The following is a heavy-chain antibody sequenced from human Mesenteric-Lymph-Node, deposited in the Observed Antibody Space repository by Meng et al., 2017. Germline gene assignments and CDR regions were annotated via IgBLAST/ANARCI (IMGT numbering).Heavy chain of an antibody. CDR1: RGTFTSYA. V-gene: IGHV1-69*01. J-gene: IGHJ4*02. D-gene: IGHD2-2*01. CDR2: IIPIFGTA. Sequence: QAQLRWTGGAVKKRESPVKLPCKASRGTFTSYAISWTRQAPGKGLEWMGGIIPIFGTANYAQKFQGRVTIPADESTSTAYMELSNLRSDDTAVYYCARDGGYEGYWGQGTLVTVSS. CDR3: ARDGGYEGY.